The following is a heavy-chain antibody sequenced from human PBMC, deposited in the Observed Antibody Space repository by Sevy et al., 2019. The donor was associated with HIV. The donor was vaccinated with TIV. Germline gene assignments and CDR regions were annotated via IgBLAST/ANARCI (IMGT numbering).Heavy chain of an antibody. V-gene: IGHV4-59*01. J-gene: IGHJ5*02. CDR3: ARAADCTGGVCYTDNWFDP. D-gene: IGHD2-8*02. CDR2: IYYSGST. CDR1: GGSITGYY. Sequence: SETLSLTCTVSGGSITGYYWSWIRQPPGKGLEWIGYIYYSGSTFYNPSLKSRVLISVDTSKNQFSLKLSSVTAADTAIYYCARAADCTGGVCYTDNWFDPWGQGTLLTVSS.